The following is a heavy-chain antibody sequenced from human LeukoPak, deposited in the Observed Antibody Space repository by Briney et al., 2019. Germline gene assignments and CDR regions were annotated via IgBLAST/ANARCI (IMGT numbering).Heavy chain of an antibody. CDR1: GFTFSGSA. D-gene: IGHD3-22*01. CDR2: IKSKANSYVT. J-gene: IGHJ4*02. V-gene: IGHV3-73*01. Sequence: PGGSLKLSCAASGFTFSGSAMHRVRQASGKGLEWVGRIKSKANSYVTTYAASVKGRFTISRDDSKNTAYLQMNSLKTEDTAVYYCTRRWRYYDSSDYLDYWGQGTLVTVSS. CDR3: TRRWRYYDSSDYLDY.